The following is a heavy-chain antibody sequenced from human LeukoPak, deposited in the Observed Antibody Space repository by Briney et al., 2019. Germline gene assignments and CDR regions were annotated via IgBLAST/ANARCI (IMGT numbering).Heavy chain of an antibody. V-gene: IGHV3-74*01. CDR3: ARARPWDSSRSYYFGMDV. CDR1: GFTFSNYW. D-gene: IGHD3-22*01. Sequence: GGSLRLSCVASGFTFSNYWMQWVRQVPGKGLVWVSRLNGDGTNIIYADSVRGRFSISRDSSKNTVYLQMNSLRDEDTAVYYCARARPWDSSRSYYFGMDVWGHGTTVTVSS. CDR2: LNGDGTNI. J-gene: IGHJ6*02.